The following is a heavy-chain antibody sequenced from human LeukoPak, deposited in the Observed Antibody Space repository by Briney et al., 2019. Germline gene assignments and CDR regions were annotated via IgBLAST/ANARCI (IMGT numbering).Heavy chain of an antibody. CDR3: ARPTYYYGSGSYSY. CDR1: GYTFTGYY. J-gene: IGHJ4*02. V-gene: IGHV1-2*06. Sequence: DSVKVSCKASGYTFTGYYMHWVRQAPGQGLEWMGRINPNSGGTNYAQKFQGRVTMTRDTSISTAYMELSRLRSDDTAVYYCARPTYYYGSGSYSYWGQGTLFTVSS. CDR2: INPNSGGT. D-gene: IGHD3-10*01.